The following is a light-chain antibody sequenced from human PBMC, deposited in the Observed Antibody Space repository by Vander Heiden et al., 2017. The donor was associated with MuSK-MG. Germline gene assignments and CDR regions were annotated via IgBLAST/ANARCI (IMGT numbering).Light chain of an antibody. CDR3: QSYDSSLSGVV. Sequence: QSVLTHPPSVSGAPGQRVTISCTGSSSNIGAGYDVHWYQQLPGTAPKLRSYGNSHRPSGVPDRFAGSKSGTSASLDITGLQAEDEADYYCQSYDSSLSGVVFGGGTKLTVL. J-gene: IGLJ2*01. CDR1: SSNIGAGYD. V-gene: IGLV1-40*01. CDR2: GNS.